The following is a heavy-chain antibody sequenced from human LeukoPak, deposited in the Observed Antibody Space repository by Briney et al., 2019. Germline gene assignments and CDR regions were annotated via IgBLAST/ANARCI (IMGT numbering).Heavy chain of an antibody. V-gene: IGHV3-21*01. D-gene: IGHD3-9*01. CDR2: ISSSSSYI. CDR3: ARDASADILTGYYLRKNPPPTY. J-gene: IGHJ4*02. CDR1: GFTFSSYS. Sequence: GGSLRLSCAASGFTFSSYSMNWVRQAPGKGLEWVSSISSSSSYIYYADSVKGRFTISRDNAKNSLYLQMNSLRAEDTAVYYCARDASADILTGYYLRKNPPPTYWGQGALVTVSS.